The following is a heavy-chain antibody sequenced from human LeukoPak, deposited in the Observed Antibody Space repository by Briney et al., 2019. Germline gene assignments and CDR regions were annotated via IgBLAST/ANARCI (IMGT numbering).Heavy chain of an antibody. CDR3: ARGYYDSSGYLRIPSDY. D-gene: IGHD3-22*01. CDR2: INAGNGNT. Sequence: ASVKVSCKASGYTFTSYAMHWVRQAPGQRLEWMGWINAGNGNTKYSQKFQGRVTITRDTSASTAYMELSSLRSEDTAVYYCARGYYDSSGYLRIPSDYWGQGTPVTVSS. CDR1: GYTFTSYA. V-gene: IGHV1-3*01. J-gene: IGHJ4*02.